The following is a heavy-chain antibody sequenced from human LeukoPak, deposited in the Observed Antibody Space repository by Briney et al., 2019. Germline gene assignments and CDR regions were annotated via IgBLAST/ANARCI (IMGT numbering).Heavy chain of an antibody. CDR3: AKRDSTL. V-gene: IGHV3-23*01. CDR1: GFTFSNYA. Sequence: GGSLRLSCAASGFTFSNYAMNWVRQTPGKGLEWVSTISVSGGSTYYADSVKGQFTISRDNSNNTLYLQMNNLRAEDTAVYYCAKRDSTLWGQGTLVTVSS. D-gene: IGHD2/OR15-2a*01. J-gene: IGHJ4*02. CDR2: ISVSGGST.